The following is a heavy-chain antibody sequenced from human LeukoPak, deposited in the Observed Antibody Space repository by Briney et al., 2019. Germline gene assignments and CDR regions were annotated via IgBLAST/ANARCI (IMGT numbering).Heavy chain of an antibody. Sequence: GGSLRLSCAASGFTFSDYYMSWIRQAPGKGLEWVSYISSSSSYTNYADSVKGRFTISRDNAKNSLYLQMNSLRAEDTAVYYCARGPHYYGSGSYYPDQYYFDYWGQGTLVTVSS. CDR1: GFTFSDYY. J-gene: IGHJ4*02. V-gene: IGHV3-11*06. D-gene: IGHD3-10*01. CDR3: ARGPHYYGSGSYYPDQYYFDY. CDR2: ISSSSSYT.